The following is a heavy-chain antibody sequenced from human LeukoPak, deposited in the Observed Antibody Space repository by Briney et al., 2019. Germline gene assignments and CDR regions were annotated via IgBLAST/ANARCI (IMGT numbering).Heavy chain of an antibody. J-gene: IGHJ4*02. Sequence: SETLSLTCTVSGGSISSYYWSWIRQPPGKGLEWIGYIYYSGSTNYNPSLKSRVTISVDTSKNQFSLKLSSVTAADTAVYYCARFVDTAMVIWGQGTLVTVSS. CDR1: GGSISSYY. D-gene: IGHD5-18*01. V-gene: IGHV4-59*08. CDR2: IYYSGST. CDR3: ARFVDTAMVI.